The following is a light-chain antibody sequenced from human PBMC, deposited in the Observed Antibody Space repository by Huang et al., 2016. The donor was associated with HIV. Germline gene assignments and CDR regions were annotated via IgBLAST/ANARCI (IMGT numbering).Light chain of an antibody. J-gene: IGKJ1*01. Sequence: DIVMTKSPDSLAVPLGERANISCVSSQSVLYSAKKKHLSMNCLAWYQKKPGQPPKLLIDWASSRASGVPDRISGSGSGTEFTLTIISLQAEDVAVYYCQQHYSTPWTFGQGTKVEIK. CDR1: QSVLYSAKKKHLSMNC. V-gene: IGKV4-1*01. CDR3: QQHYSTPWT. CDR2: WAS.